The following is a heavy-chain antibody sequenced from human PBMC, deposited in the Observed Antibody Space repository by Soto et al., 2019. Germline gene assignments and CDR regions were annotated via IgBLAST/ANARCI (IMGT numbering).Heavy chain of an antibody. CDR2: ISYDGSDK. J-gene: IGHJ4*01. V-gene: IGHV3-30*18. CDR3: AKDYGEGATGDY. D-gene: IGHD1-26*01. Sequence: QVQLVESGGGVVQPGRSLRLSCAASGFTFSSYGMHWVRQAPGKGLEWVAVISYDGSDKYYAHSVKGRFTISRDNSKNTLYLQMNSLRAEDTAVYYCAKDYGEGATGDYWGHGTLVTVSS. CDR1: GFTFSSYG.